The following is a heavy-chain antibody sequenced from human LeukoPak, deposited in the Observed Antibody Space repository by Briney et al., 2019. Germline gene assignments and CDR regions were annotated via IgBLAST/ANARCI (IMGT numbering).Heavy chain of an antibody. Sequence: PGGSLRLSCAASGFTFSSYSMNWVRQAPGKGLEWVSYISSSSSTIYYADSVKGRFTISRDNAKNSLYLQMNSLRAEDTAVYYCARDHLYCTNGVCYTADCWGQGTLVTVSS. CDR3: ARDHLYCTNGVCYTADC. V-gene: IGHV3-48*01. CDR2: ISSSSSTI. D-gene: IGHD2-8*01. CDR1: GFTFSSYS. J-gene: IGHJ4*02.